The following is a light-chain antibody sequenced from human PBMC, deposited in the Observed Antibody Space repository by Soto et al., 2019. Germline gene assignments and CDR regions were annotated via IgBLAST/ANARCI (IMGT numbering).Light chain of an antibody. Sequence: EVVVTQSPATLSVSPGERVTLSCRASQSVSSRFAWFQQKPGQAPRLLIYAASTRAADVPARFSGSGSGTEFTLTISSLQSEDFATYYCQQYNKWHLTFGGGTKVDVK. CDR1: QSVSSR. V-gene: IGKV3-15*01. J-gene: IGKJ4*01. CDR3: QQYNKWHLT. CDR2: AAS.